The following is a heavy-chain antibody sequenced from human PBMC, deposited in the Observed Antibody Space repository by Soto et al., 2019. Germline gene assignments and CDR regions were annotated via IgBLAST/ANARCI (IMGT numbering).Heavy chain of an antibody. CDR1: GGTFSSYA. CDR2: IIPIFGTA. CDR3: SRKDGVILECLLSPYYYGMDV. Sequence: QVQLVQSGAEVKKPGSSVKVSCKASGGTFSSYAISWVRQAPGQGLEWMGGIIPIFGTANYAQKFQGRVTITADESTSTAYMELSSLRSEDTAVYYCSRKDGVILECLLSPYYYGMDVWGQGTKVTVSS. D-gene: IGHD3-3*01. J-gene: IGHJ6*02. V-gene: IGHV1-69*01.